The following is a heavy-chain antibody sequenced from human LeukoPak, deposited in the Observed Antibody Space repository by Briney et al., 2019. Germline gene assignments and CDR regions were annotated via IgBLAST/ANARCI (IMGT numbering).Heavy chain of an antibody. CDR1: GFIVSSNY. Sequence: PGGSLRLSCAASGFIVSSNYMSWVRQAPGKGLECVSVIFSGGGAYYADSVKGRFTISRDNAKNTLYLQMNSLRAEDTAVYYCARAPGGGASDNWGQGTLVTVSA. CDR2: IFSGGGA. J-gene: IGHJ4*02. V-gene: IGHV3-66*01. D-gene: IGHD3-10*01. CDR3: ARAPGGGASDN.